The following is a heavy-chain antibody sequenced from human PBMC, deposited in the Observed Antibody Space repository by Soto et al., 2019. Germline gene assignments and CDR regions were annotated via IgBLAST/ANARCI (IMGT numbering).Heavy chain of an antibody. V-gene: IGHV3-30*18. CDR3: AKVSDGFWSARSYNWFDP. D-gene: IGHD3-3*01. CDR1: GFTFSSYG. CDR2: ISYDGSNK. Sequence: PGGSLRLSCAASGFTFSSYGMHWVRQAPGKGLEWVAVISYDGSNKYYADSVKGRFTISRDNSKNTLYLQMNSLRAEDTAVYYCAKVSDGFWSARSYNWFDPWGQGTLVTVSS. J-gene: IGHJ5*02.